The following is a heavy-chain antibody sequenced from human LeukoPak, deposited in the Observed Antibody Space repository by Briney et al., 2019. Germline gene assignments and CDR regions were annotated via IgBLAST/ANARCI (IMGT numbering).Heavy chain of an antibody. Sequence: SDPLSLTCAVSGYSISSGNYWGWIRQPPGKGLEWIGEVFLCRSTYYNPSLKSRVTISIHTSKNQFFLKLSSVTAADKAVYYCARVMSSWDQFDYWGQGTLVTVSS. J-gene: IGHJ4*02. CDR1: GYSISSGNY. V-gene: IGHV4-38-2*01. CDR3: ARVMSSWDQFDY. D-gene: IGHD6-13*01. CDR2: VFLCRST.